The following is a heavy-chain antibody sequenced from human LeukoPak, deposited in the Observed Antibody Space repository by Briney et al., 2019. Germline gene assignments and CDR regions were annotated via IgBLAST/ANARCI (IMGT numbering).Heavy chain of an antibody. CDR3: ARQGSGYWGWFDP. Sequence: TASETLSLTCTVSGGSISSSGYYWGWIRQPPGKGLEWIGSMYYSGSTYYNPSLKSRVTISVDTSKNQFSLKLKSVTAADTAVYYCARQGSGYWGWFDPGGQGTLVTVSS. CDR2: MYYSGST. CDR1: GGSISSSGYY. J-gene: IGHJ5*02. D-gene: IGHD5-12*01. V-gene: IGHV4-39*01.